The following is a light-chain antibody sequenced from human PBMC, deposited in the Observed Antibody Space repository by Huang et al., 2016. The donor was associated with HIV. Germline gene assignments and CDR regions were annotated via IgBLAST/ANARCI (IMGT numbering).Light chain of an antibody. CDR1: QSVSSS. V-gene: IGKV3-11*01. J-gene: IGKJ3*01. CDR2: DAS. CDR3: QQRSNWPLFT. Sequence: EIVLTQSPATLSLSPGERATLSCRASQSVSSSLAWYQQKPGQAPRLLIYDASNRATGIPARFSGSGSGTDFTLTISNLEPEDFAVYYCQQRSNWPLFTFGPGTKVDIK.